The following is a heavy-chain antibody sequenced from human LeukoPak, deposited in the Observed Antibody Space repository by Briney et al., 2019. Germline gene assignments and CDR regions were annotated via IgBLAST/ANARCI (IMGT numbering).Heavy chain of an antibody. J-gene: IGHJ3*02. Sequence: GGSLRLSCAASGFTFSSYSMNWVRQAPGKGLEWVSSISSSSSYIYYADSVKGRFTISRDNAKNSLYLQMNSLRAEDTAVYYCASRMYYYDTSGYSSDAFDIWGQGTMVTVSS. CDR2: ISSSSSYI. CDR3: ASRMYYYDTSGYSSDAFDI. V-gene: IGHV3-21*01. CDR1: GFTFSSYS. D-gene: IGHD3-22*01.